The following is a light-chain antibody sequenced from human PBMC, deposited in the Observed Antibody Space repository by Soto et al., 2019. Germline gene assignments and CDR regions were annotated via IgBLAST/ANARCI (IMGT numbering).Light chain of an antibody. CDR3: SSYTSFKTLV. J-gene: IGLJ1*01. V-gene: IGLV2-14*01. Sequence: QSSLTQPASVSESPGQSITISCTGSSSDVGGYKYVSWYQQHPGKAPKLLIYDVTNRPSGVSNRFSGSKSGYTASLTISGLQSEDEADYYCSSYTSFKTLVFGTGTKVTVL. CDR1: SSDVGGYKY. CDR2: DVT.